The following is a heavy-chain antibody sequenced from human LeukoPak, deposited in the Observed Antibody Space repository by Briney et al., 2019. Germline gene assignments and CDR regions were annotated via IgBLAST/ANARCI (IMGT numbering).Heavy chain of an antibody. CDR3: ARAVSQRWLQVRYNWFDP. D-gene: IGHD5-24*01. J-gene: IGHJ5*02. V-gene: IGHV1-46*01. Sequence: ASVKVSCKAFGYTFTSNYMHWVRQAPGQGPEWMGVISPSGGSTTYAQKFQGRVTLTRDMSTSTDYLELSSLRSEDTAVYYCARAVSQRWLQVRYNWFDPWGQGTLVTVSS. CDR1: GYTFTSNY. CDR2: ISPSGGST.